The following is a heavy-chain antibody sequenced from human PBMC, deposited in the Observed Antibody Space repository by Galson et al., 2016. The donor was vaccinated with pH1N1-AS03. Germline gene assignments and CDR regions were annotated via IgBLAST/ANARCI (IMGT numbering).Heavy chain of an antibody. CDR2: IKQDGSEK. CDR3: ARARTSPGSLAGVGFDI. J-gene: IGHJ3*02. CDR1: GFTFNTYW. V-gene: IGHV3-7*03. Sequence: SLRLSCAASGFTFNTYWMHWVRQAPGKGLEWVANIKQDGSEKYYVDSVKGRFTISRDNAKNSLYLQMNSLRAEDAAVYYCARARTSPGSLAGVGFDIWGQGTMVTVSS.